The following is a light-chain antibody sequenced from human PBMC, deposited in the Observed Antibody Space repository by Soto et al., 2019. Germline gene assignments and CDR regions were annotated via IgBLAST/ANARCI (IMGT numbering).Light chain of an antibody. CDR2: DAA. Sequence: DIVLTQSPATLSLSPGDRATLSCRASQSVGTSLAWYKQQPGQAPRLLIHDAAYRASGIPERFRGSGSGTAFSLSISSLQSEDFTVYSCLQYHNLWAFGQGTKVEIK. J-gene: IGKJ1*01. CDR3: LQYHNLWA. CDR1: QSVGTS. V-gene: IGKV3D-15*01.